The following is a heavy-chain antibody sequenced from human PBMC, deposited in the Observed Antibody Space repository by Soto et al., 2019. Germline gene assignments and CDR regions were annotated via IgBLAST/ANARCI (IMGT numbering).Heavy chain of an antibody. CDR2: IKSTDTGGTT. D-gene: IGHD7-27*01. V-gene: IGHV3-15*01. CDR1: GFTFKDAW. Sequence: EVQLVESGGGLVKPGGSLRLSCAASGFTFKDAWMSWVRQAPGKGLEWVGHIKSTDTGGTTDYAAPVKGRFIISKDDSEDTLYLQMNSLKTEDTAMYFCTWHLGIWGQGTSVIVSS. J-gene: IGHJ3*02. CDR3: TWHLGI.